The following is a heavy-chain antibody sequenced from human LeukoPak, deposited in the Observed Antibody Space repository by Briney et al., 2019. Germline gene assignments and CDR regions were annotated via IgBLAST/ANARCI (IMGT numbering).Heavy chain of an antibody. J-gene: IGHJ4*02. CDR1: GFTFSSYG. CDR2: IRYDGSNK. CDR3: ARDNSLASYPIWGGFFDY. D-gene: IGHD3-16*01. V-gene: IGHV3-30*02. Sequence: PGGSLRLSCAASGFTFSSYGMHWVRQAPGKGLEWVALIRYDGSNKYYADSVKGRFTISRDNSKNTRYLQMNSLRSEDTAMYYCARDNSLASYPIWGGFFDYWGQGTLVTVSS.